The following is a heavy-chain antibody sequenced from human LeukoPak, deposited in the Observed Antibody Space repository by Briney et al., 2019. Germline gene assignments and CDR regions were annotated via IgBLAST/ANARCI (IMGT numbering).Heavy chain of an antibody. CDR1: GFTFSSYG. CDR3: ARRSGIAVAGAFDY. CDR2: IRGNGVTT. V-gene: IGHV3-23*01. D-gene: IGHD6-19*01. J-gene: IGHJ4*02. Sequence: GGTLRLSCAASGFTFSSYGMNWVRQAPGKGLEWVSGIRGNGVTTYYADSVKGRFTISRDNSKNTLYLQMNSLRAEDTAVYYCARRSGIAVAGAFDYWGQGTLVTVSS.